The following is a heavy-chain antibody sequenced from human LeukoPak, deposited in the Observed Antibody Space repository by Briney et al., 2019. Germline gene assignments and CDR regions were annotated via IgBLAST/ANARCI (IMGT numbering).Heavy chain of an antibody. CDR2: ISSSSSTI. D-gene: IGHD2-2*02. V-gene: IGHV3-48*01. Sequence: TGGSLRLSCAASGFTFSSYSMNWVRQAPGKGLEWVSYISSSSSTIYYADSVKGRFTISRDNAKNSLYLQMNSLRAEDTAVYYCARDYTYPGEYYFDYWGQGTLVTVSS. CDR1: GFTFSSYS. J-gene: IGHJ4*02. CDR3: ARDYTYPGEYYFDY.